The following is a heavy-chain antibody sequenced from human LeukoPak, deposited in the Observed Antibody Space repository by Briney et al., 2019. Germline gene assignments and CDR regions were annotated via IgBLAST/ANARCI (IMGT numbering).Heavy chain of an antibody. CDR1: GGSISSYY. J-gene: IGHJ4*02. D-gene: IGHD4-11*01. CDR2: IYTSGST. V-gene: IGHV4-4*09. CDR3: ARLDNSYSYFDY. Sequence: PSETLSLTCTVSGGSISSYYWSWIRQPPGKGLEWIGFIYTSGSTNDNPSLKSRATMSVDTSTNQFSLKLSSVTAADTAVYYCARLDNSYSYFDYWGQGTLVTVSS.